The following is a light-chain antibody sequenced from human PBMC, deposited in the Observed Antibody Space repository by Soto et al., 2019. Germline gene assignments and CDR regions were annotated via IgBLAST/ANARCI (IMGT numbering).Light chain of an antibody. CDR2: EVT. CDR1: SSDVGAYNY. J-gene: IGLJ1*01. Sequence: QSALTQPASVSGSPGQSITISCTGTSSDVGAYNYVSWYQQHPGKAPELIIYEVTNRPSGISNRFSGSKSGNTASLTISGLQAEDEAVYYCSSYASSGGHNYVFATGTKLTVL. V-gene: IGLV2-14*01. CDR3: SSYASSGGHNYV.